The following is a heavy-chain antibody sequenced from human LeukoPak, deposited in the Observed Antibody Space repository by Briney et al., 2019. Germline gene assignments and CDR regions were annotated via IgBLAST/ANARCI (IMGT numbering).Heavy chain of an antibody. D-gene: IGHD6-19*01. CDR2: IRYDGSNK. J-gene: IGHJ4*02. Sequence: GGSLRLSCAASGFTFSSYGMHWVRQAPGKGLEWVAFIRYDGSNKYYADSVRGRVTISRDNSKNALYLQMNSLRVEDTAVYYCARDPHSSGWVFDYWGQGTLVTVSS. V-gene: IGHV3-30*02. CDR3: ARDPHSSGWVFDY. CDR1: GFTFSSYG.